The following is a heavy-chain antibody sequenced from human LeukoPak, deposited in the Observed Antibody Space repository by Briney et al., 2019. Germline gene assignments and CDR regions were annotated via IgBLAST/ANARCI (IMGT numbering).Heavy chain of an antibody. J-gene: IGHJ4*02. CDR2: INPSCGST. V-gene: IGHV1-46*01. CDR1: GYTFTSYY. CDR3: ARQSITIFGVVILFDY. D-gene: IGHD3-3*01. Sequence: ASVKVSCKASGYTFTSYYMHWVRQAPGQGLEWMGIINPSCGSTSYAQKFQGRVTMTRDTSTSTVYMELSSLRSEDTAVYYCARQSITIFGVVILFDYWGQGTLVTVSS.